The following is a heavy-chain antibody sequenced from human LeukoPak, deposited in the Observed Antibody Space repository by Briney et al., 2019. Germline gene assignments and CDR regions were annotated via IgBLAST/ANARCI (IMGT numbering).Heavy chain of an antibody. CDR2: VPHDGSNK. CDR1: GSTFSIFA. D-gene: IGHD2-2*01. V-gene: IGHV3-30*18. J-gene: IGHJ4*02. CDR3: AKSLGRVVVPAAPGY. Sequence: GGSLRLSCAACGSTFSIFAIYWVSQPPGRGLEWVTAVPHDGSNKYYAGSVKGRFTIPRDSSKNTLYVQINDQRTEHTAVCYCAKSLGRVVVPAAPGYWGQGTLVTVSS.